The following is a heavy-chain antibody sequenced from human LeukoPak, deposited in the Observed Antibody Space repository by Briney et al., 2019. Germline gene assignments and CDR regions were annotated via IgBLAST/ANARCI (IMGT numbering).Heavy chain of an antibody. J-gene: IGHJ4*02. CDR1: GSTLSEIS. CDR3: ATGAIVFDY. V-gene: IGHV1-24*01. Sequence: ASVRVSCKVSGSTLSEISIDWVRQAPGKGPEWMGSVGHEDGTTIHAQKFQGRFNMTVDTATDTAYMEMSSLMSEDTAIYYCATGAIVFDYWGQGILVTVSS. D-gene: IGHD3-22*01. CDR2: VGHEDGTT.